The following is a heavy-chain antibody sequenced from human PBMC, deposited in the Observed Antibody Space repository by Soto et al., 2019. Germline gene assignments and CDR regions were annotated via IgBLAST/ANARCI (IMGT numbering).Heavy chain of an antibody. CDR3: APRPDYYDSSGYYD. CDR1: GFTFSSYA. D-gene: IGHD3-22*01. CDR2: ISGSGGST. Sequence: EVQLLESGGGVVQPGGSLRLSCAASGFTFSSYAMSWVRQAPGKGLEWVSAISGSGGSTYYADSVKGRFTISRDNSKNTLYLQMNSLSAEDTAVYYCAPRPDYYDSSGYYDWGQGTLVTVSS. V-gene: IGHV3-23*01. J-gene: IGHJ4*02.